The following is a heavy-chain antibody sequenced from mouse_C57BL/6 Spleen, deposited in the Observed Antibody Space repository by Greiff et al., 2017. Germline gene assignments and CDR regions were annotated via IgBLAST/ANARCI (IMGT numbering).Heavy chain of an antibody. V-gene: IGHV1-55*01. Sequence: VQLQQPGAELVKPGASVKMSCKASGYTFTSYWITWVKQRPGQGLEWIGDIYPGSGSTNYNEKFKSKATLTVDTSSSTAYMQLSSLTSEDSAVYYCAREEDYYGSTFAYWGQGTLVTVSA. CDR2: IYPGSGST. CDR3: AREEDYYGSTFAY. J-gene: IGHJ3*01. CDR1: GYTFTSYW. D-gene: IGHD1-1*01.